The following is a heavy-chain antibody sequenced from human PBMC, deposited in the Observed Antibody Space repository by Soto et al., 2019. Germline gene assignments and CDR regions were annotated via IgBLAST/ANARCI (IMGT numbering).Heavy chain of an antibody. CDR3: ARDTGLSGYPLFDY. Sequence: GGSLRLSCAASGFTFSNYGMHWVRQAPGKGLEWVSFISYDGSDKSYTDSMKGRFTISRDNSKNTLYLQMNSLRAEDTAVYYCARDTGLSGYPLFDYWGQGTLVTVSS. V-gene: IGHV3-30*03. CDR2: ISYDGSDK. D-gene: IGHD5-12*01. CDR1: GFTFSNYG. J-gene: IGHJ4*02.